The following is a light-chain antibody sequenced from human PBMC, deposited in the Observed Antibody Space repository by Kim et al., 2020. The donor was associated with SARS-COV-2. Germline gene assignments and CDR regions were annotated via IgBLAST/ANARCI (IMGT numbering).Light chain of an antibody. CDR1: QGVNNN. V-gene: IGKV3-15*01. CDR2: GAS. CDR3: QQYNNWPRT. J-gene: IGKJ1*01. Sequence: EIVMTQSPATLSVSPGERATLSCRASQGVNNNLAWYQQKPGQAPRLLIYGASTRATGIPARFSGSRSGTEFTLTVSSLQSEDFAVYYCQQYNNWPRTFGQGTKVDIK.